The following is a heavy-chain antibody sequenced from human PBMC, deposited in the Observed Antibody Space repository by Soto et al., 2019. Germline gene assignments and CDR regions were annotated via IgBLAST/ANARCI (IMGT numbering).Heavy chain of an antibody. V-gene: IGHV3-30-3*01. CDR3: ARDSGTPLSDQFWAVNCCDP. Sequence: QVQLVESGGGVVQPGRSLRLSCAASGFTFSSYTMHWVRQAPGRGLEWVAVISYDGYNSYYTDSVKGRFTISRDNSKNALYLQMNSLGTEDTAVYYCARDSGTPLSDQFWAVNCCDPWGQGTLVTVSS. CDR1: GFTFSSYT. CDR2: ISYDGYNS. J-gene: IGHJ5*02. D-gene: IGHD3-16*01.